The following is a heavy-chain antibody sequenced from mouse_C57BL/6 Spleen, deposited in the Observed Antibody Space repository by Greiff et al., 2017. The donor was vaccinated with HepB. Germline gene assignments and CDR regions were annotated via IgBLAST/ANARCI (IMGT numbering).Heavy chain of an antibody. CDR2: ISSGSSTI. CDR3: ARDDYEVDYAMDY. CDR1: GFTFSDYG. J-gene: IGHJ4*01. D-gene: IGHD2-4*01. Sequence: EVMLVESGGGLVKPGGSLKLSCAASGFTFSDYGMHWVRQAPEKGLEWVAYISSGSSTIYYADTVKGRVTISRDNAKNTLFLQMTSLRSEDTAMYYCARDDYEVDYAMDYWGQGTSVTVSS. V-gene: IGHV5-17*01.